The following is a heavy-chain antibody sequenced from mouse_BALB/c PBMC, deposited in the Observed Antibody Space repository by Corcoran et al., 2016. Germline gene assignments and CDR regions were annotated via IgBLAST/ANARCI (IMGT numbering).Heavy chain of an antibody. CDR2: IDPANGNT. CDR3: ARGTGSYYFDY. J-gene: IGHJ2*01. D-gene: IGHD4-1*01. Sequence: EVQLQQSGAELVKPGASVKLSCTASGFNIKDTYMHWVKQGPEQGLEWIGRIDPANGNTKYDPKFQGKATITADTSSNTAYLQLSSLTSEDTAVYYCARGTGSYYFDYWGQGTTLTVSS. V-gene: IGHV14-3*02. CDR1: GFNIKDTY.